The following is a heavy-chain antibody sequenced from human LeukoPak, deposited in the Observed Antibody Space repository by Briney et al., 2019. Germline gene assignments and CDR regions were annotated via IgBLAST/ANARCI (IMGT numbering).Heavy chain of an antibody. Sequence: GGSLRLSCAASGITVSSKYMSWVRQAPGKGLEWVSVMQSGGSTYYADSVKGRFTISRDNSRNTLYLQMNSLRVEDTAVYYCARDGGAGWYFDLWGRGTLVTVSS. D-gene: IGHD3-16*01. CDR3: ARDGGAGWYFDL. V-gene: IGHV3-53*01. CDR1: GITVSSKY. J-gene: IGHJ2*01. CDR2: MQSGGST.